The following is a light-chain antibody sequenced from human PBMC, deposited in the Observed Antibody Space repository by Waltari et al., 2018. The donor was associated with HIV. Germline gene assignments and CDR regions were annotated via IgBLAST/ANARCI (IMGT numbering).Light chain of an antibody. Sequence: QSALTQPPSASGSPGQPVTIPCPGTSSDVGGYNYASWYQQHPGKAPNYIIYEFSKRPSGVPDRFSGSKSGNTASLTVSGLQAEDEADYYCSSYAGSNWVFGGGTKLTVL. CDR3: SSYAGSNWV. CDR2: EFS. V-gene: IGLV2-8*01. J-gene: IGLJ3*02. CDR1: SSDVGGYNY.